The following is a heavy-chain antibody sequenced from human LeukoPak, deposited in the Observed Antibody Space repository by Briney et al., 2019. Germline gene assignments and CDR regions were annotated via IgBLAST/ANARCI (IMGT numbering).Heavy chain of an antibody. Sequence: GGALKISFATSGFPFRCYSMYLVRQASGKGLEGVAVILYDGSNKYYADSVKGRFTISRDNSKNTLYLQMNSLRAEDTAVYYCAEEPHPYSSGWSFWFDPWGQGTLVTVSS. CDR1: GFPFRCYS. CDR2: ILYDGSNK. V-gene: IGHV3-30*04. J-gene: IGHJ5*02. D-gene: IGHD6-19*01. CDR3: AEEPHPYSSGWSFWFDP.